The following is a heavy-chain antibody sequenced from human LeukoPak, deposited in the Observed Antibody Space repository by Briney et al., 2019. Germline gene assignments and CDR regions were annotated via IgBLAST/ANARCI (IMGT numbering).Heavy chain of an antibody. J-gene: IGHJ6*02. CDR3: ARDPSSGWPYYYYGMDV. V-gene: IGHV3-23*01. D-gene: IGHD6-19*01. Sequence: GGSLRLSCAASGFTFSSYAMSWVRQAPGKGLEWVSAISGSGGSTYYADSVKGRFTISRDNSKNTLYLQMNSLRAEDTAVYYCARDPSSGWPYYYYGMDVWGQGTTVTVSS. CDR2: ISGSGGST. CDR1: GFTFSSYA.